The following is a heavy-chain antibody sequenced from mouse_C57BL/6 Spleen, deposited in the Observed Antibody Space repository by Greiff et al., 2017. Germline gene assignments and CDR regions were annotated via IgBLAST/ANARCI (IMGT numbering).Heavy chain of an antibody. V-gene: IGHV1-82*01. CDR1: GYAFRSSW. CDR2: IYPGDGDT. CDR3: ARSLSTVVAKHFDY. J-gene: IGHJ2*01. D-gene: IGHD1-1*01. Sequence: VQLQQSGPELVKPGASVKISCKASGYAFRSSWMNWVKQRPGKGLEWIGRIYPGDGDTNYNGKFKGKATLTADKSSSTAYMQLSSLTSEDSAVYFCARSLSTVVAKHFDYWGQGTTLTVSS.